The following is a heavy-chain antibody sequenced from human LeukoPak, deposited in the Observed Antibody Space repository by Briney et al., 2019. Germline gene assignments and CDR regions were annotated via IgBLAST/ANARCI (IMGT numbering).Heavy chain of an antibody. CDR1: GFTFSSYW. D-gene: IGHD6-19*01. V-gene: IGHV3-7*01. Sequence: PGGSLRLSCAASGFTFSSYWTSWVRQAPGKGLEWVANIKQDGSEKYYVDSVKGRFTISRDNAKNSLYLQMNSLRAEDTAVYYCARVVGSSGWYGGGWFDPWGQGTLVTVSS. CDR3: ARVVGSSGWYGGGWFDP. J-gene: IGHJ5*02. CDR2: IKQDGSEK.